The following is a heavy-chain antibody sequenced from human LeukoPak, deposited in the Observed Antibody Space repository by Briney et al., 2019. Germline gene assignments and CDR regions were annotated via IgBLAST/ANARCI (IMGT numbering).Heavy chain of an antibody. CDR1: GGSINSYY. CDR2: IYTSGST. J-gene: IGHJ6*03. D-gene: IGHD3-3*01. CDR3: AGDPTYYDFWDMDV. Sequence: SETLSLTCTVSGGSINSYYWSWIRQPAGKGLEWIGRIYTSGSTNYNPSLKSRVTMSVDTSKNQFSLKLSSVTAADTAVYYCAGDPTYYDFWDMDVWGKGTTVTVSS. V-gene: IGHV4-4*07.